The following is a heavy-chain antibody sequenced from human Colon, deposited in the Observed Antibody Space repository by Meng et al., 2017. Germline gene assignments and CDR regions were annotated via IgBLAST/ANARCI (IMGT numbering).Heavy chain of an antibody. V-gene: IGHV4-34*01. CDR2: ISHSGST. J-gene: IGHJ5*02. CDR3: ARISVTIFGVLGAGWFDP. D-gene: IGHD3-3*01. CDR1: GGSFSGDY. Sequence: QVQLQQWGAGLLKPAETLSLTCAVSGGSFSGDYWGWIRQTPEKGLEWIGEISHSGSTNYNPSLKSRVTISVDTSKNQFSLNLRSVTAADTAVYYCARISVTIFGVLGAGWFDPWGQGTLVTVSS.